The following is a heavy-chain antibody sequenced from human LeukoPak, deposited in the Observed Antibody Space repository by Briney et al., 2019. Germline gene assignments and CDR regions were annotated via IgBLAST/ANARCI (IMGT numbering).Heavy chain of an antibody. CDR1: GGSISIYY. J-gene: IGHJ4*02. V-gene: IGHV4-4*07. D-gene: IGHD3-16*02. CDR3: ARDRGWGLSLAY. Sequence: ETLSLTCTVSGGSISIYYWNWIRQPAGKGLERIGRISTSESTKYNPSLKSRVTMSLDTFKNQLSLKLSSVTAADTAVYYCARDRGWGLSLAYWGQGALVTVSS. CDR2: ISTSEST.